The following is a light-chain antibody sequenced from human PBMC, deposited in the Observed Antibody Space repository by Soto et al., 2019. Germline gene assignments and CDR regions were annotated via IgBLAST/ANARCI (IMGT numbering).Light chain of an antibody. CDR2: DAS. CDR3: QHYNSFSPWA. Sequence: DLQMTQSPSTLSASVGDRFTGTCRSSQSVGTWLAWYQQKPRRAPNLXXYDASTLASAVPSRFSGSGSGTEFTLTISSLQSDDFATYYCQHYNSFSPWAFGQGTKVDIK. CDR1: QSVGTW. V-gene: IGKV1-5*01. J-gene: IGKJ1*01.